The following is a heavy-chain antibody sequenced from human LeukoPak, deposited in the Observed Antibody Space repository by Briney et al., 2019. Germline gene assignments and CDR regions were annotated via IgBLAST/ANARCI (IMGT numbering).Heavy chain of an antibody. Sequence: GGSLRLSCAASGFTFGNFWMTWVRQAPGKGLEWVSSISTSRSYIYYADSVKGRFTISRDNAKNTLYLQMNSLRAEDTAVYYCARDRPLDYWGQGTLVTVSS. CDR1: GFTFGNFW. CDR2: ISTSRSYI. V-gene: IGHV3-21*01. J-gene: IGHJ4*02. CDR3: ARDRPLDY.